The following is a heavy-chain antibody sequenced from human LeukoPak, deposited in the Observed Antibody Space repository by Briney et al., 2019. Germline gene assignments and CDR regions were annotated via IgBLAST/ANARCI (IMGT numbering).Heavy chain of an antibody. D-gene: IGHD6-6*01. Sequence: SSVKVSCKASGGTFSSYAISWVRQAPEQGLEWMGGIIPIFGTANYAQKFQGRVTITADESTSTAYMELSSLRSEDTAVYYCARDSVAAPLNWFDPWGQGTLVTVSS. CDR2: IIPIFGTA. CDR1: GGTFSSYA. CDR3: ARDSVAAPLNWFDP. V-gene: IGHV1-69*01. J-gene: IGHJ5*02.